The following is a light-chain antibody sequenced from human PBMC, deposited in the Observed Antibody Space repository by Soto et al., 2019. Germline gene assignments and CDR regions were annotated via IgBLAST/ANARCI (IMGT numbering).Light chain of an antibody. CDR2: GAS. J-gene: IGKJ1*01. CDR3: QQYNNWPQT. V-gene: IGKV3-15*01. CDR1: QSISRT. Sequence: DIVMTQSPATLSVSPGEGLTLSCRASQSISRTLAWYQQKPGQAPRLLIYGASTRATGIPARFSGSGSGTEFTLTISSLQSEDFAVYYCQQYNNWPQTFGQGTKVDIK.